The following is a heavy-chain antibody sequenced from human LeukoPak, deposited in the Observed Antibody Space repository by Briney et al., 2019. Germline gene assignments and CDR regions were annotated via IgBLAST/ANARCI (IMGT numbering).Heavy chain of an antibody. V-gene: IGHV3-21*01. CDR2: ISSSSSYI. D-gene: IGHD5-18*01. Sequence: GGSLRLSYAASGFTFSSYSMNWVRQAPGKGLEWVSSISSSSSYIYYADSVKGRFTISRDNAKNSLYLQMNSLRAEDTAVYYCARPVGYSYGTDAFDIWGQGTMVTVSS. CDR1: GFTFSSYS. CDR3: ARPVGYSYGTDAFDI. J-gene: IGHJ3*02.